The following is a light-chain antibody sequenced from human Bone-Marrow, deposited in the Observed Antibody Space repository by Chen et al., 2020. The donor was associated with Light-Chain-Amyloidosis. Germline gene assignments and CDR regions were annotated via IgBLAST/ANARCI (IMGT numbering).Light chain of an antibody. CDR2: DAS. V-gene: IGKV3-15*01. CDR1: QSVSSN. J-gene: IGKJ4*01. CDR3: QQYNNWPPL. Sequence: EIMMTQSPATLSVSPGERATLSCRASQSVSSNLALYQQKPGQAPRLLIYDASTRATGIPARFSGSGSGTEFTLTISSLQSEDFAVYYCQQYNNWPPLFGGGTKVEIK.